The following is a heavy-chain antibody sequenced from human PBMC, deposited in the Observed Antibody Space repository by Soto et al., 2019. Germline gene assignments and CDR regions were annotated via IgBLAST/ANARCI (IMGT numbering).Heavy chain of an antibody. Sequence: EVQLLESGGGLVQPGGSLRLSCAASGFTFSFYAINWVRQAPGKGLEWVSAISISVDSTHYADSVKGRFTISRDNDKNTVYLEKNSLRAEDTAVYYCAKVFTPEQGNYFDYWGQGTLVTVSS. CDR1: GFTFSFYA. V-gene: IGHV3-23*01. CDR3: AKVFTPEQGNYFDY. D-gene: IGHD1-26*01. CDR2: ISISVDST. J-gene: IGHJ4*02.